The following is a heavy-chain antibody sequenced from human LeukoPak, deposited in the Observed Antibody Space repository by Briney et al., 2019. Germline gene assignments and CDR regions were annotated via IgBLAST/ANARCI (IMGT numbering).Heavy chain of an antibody. J-gene: IGHJ3*02. CDR1: GFTFDDYD. V-gene: IGHV3-20*04. Sequence: GGSLRLSCAASGFTFDDYDMTWVRQAPGKGLEWVSGINWSGSYTDYADSVKGRFTISRDNAKHSLYLQMNSLRAEDTAVYYCAKSWNYYDSSGDDALDIWGQGTMVTVSS. CDR3: AKSWNYYDSSGDDALDI. CDR2: INWSGSYT. D-gene: IGHD3-22*01.